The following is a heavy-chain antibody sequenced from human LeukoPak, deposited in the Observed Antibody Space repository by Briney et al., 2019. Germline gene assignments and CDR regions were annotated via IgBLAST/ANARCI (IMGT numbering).Heavy chain of an antibody. J-gene: IGHJ4*02. D-gene: IGHD2-2*01. CDR3: ARELGYCSSTSCRYYFDY. V-gene: IGHV3-30*04. CDR1: GFTFSSYA. CDR2: ISYDGSNK. Sequence: GRSLRLSCAASGFTFSSYAMHWVRQAPGKGLEWVAVISYDGSNKYYADSVKGRFTISRDNSKNTPYLQMNSLRAGDTAVYYCARELGYCSSTSCRYYFDYWGQGTLVTVSS.